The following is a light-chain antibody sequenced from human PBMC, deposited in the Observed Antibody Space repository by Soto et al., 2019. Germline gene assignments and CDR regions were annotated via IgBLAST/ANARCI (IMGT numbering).Light chain of an antibody. CDR2: GAS. V-gene: IGKV3-15*01. J-gene: IGKJ4*01. Sequence: PGERATLSCRASQSVSGYLAWYQQKPGQAPRLLIYGASTRATGFPARFSGSGSGTDFTLTISSLQSEDFAVYYCQQYNSWPLTFGGGTKVDIK. CDR1: QSVSGY. CDR3: QQYNSWPLT.